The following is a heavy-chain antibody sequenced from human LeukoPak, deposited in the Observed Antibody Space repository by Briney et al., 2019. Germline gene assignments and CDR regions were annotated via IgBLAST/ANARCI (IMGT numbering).Heavy chain of an antibody. CDR3: ARKGQPTYYPGENWFDP. CDR2: IYYRGGT. V-gene: IGHV4-39*01. Sequence: SETLSLTCTVSGGSIRNTSSPSYYWGWIRQPPGRGLEWIGSIYYRGGTYYNASLKSRVTISVDTSKNQFSLNLRSVTAADTAVYYCARKGQPTYYPGENWFDPWGQGTLVTVSS. CDR1: GGSIRNTSSPSYY. J-gene: IGHJ5*02. D-gene: IGHD3-10*01.